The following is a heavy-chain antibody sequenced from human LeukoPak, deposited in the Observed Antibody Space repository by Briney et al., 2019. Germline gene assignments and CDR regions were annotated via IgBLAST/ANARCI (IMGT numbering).Heavy chain of an antibody. CDR1: GGSFSAFF. CDR3: ATRGDYSDTSGNSYDALDI. Sequence: PSETLSLACAVSGGSFSAFFWRWIRQPPGKGLEWIGDVGHSGSADYNPSLKSRVTVSADPSKTQFSLKLTSVTAADTAVYYCATRGDYSDTSGNSYDALDIWGQGTMVTVSS. D-gene: IGHD3-22*01. J-gene: IGHJ3*02. V-gene: IGHV4-34*01. CDR2: VGHSGSA.